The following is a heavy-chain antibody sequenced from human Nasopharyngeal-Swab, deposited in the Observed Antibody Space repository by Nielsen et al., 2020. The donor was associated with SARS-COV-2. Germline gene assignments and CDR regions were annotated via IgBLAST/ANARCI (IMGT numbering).Heavy chain of an antibody. Sequence: GESLKISCVTSGFTFSSYGMHWVRQAPGKGLEWMAVISYDGSNKYYADSVKGRFTISRDNAKNSLYLQMNSLRDEDTAVYYCASLAAAGSLYYYYGMDVWGQGTTVTVS. V-gene: IGHV3-30*03. J-gene: IGHJ6*02. CDR3: ASLAAAGSLYYYYGMDV. CDR2: ISYDGSNK. CDR1: GFTFSSYG. D-gene: IGHD6-13*01.